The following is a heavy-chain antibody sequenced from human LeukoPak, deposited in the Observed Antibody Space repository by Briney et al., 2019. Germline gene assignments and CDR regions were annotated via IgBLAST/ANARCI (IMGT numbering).Heavy chain of an antibody. CDR1: GGSISSSSYY. D-gene: IGHD6-13*01. V-gene: IGHV4-39*07. J-gene: IGHJ6*02. CDR3: ARVGSAADYYYYGMDV. CDR2: IYYSGST. Sequence: SETLSLTCTVSGGSISSSSYYWGWIRQPPGKGLEWIGSIYYSGSTYYNPSLKSRVTISVDTSKNQFSLKLSSVTAADTAVYYCARVGSAADYYYYGMDVWGQGTLVTVSS.